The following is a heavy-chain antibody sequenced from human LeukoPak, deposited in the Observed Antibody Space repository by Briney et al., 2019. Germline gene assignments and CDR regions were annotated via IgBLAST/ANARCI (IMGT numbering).Heavy chain of an antibody. CDR1: GFTFSSYW. CDR3: ARGSARGISVAGTGYFPN. Sequence: GGSLRLSCAASGFTFSSYWMSWVRQAPGKGLEWVAAISGSGGSIYYADSVKGRFIISRDNSKNTPYLQMNTLRAEDTAVYYCARGSARGISVAGTGYFPNWGQGTLVTVSS. J-gene: IGHJ1*01. D-gene: IGHD6-19*01. V-gene: IGHV3-23*01. CDR2: ISGSGGSI.